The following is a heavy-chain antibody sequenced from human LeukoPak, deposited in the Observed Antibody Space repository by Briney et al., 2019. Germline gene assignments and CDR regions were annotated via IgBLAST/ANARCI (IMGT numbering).Heavy chain of an antibody. J-gene: IGHJ5*02. V-gene: IGHV4-4*09. Sequence: PSETLSLTCTVSGGSISSYYWSWIRQPPGKGLEWIGYIYTSGSTNYNPSLKSRVTISVDTSKNQFSLKLSSVTAADTAVYYCARAFYIVVVVAAPPYNWFDPWGQGTLVTVSS. CDR3: ARAFYIVVVVAAPPYNWFDP. D-gene: IGHD2-15*01. CDR1: GGSISSYY. CDR2: IYTSGST.